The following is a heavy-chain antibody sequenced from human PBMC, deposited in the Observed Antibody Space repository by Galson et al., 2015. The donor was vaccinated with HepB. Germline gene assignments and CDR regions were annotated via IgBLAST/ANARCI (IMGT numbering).Heavy chain of an antibody. V-gene: IGHV2-5*02. J-gene: IGHJ6*02. CDR3: ARDLIVVSVHSSYYYGMDV. D-gene: IGHD2/OR15-2a*01. CDR1: GFSLSPTAVG. CDR2: ISWAGHR. Sequence: PALVKPTQTLTLTCTFSGFSLSPTAVGVGWIRHPPGKPLEWLALISWAGHRRYNPSLKSRLTITKDPSKNEVVLTMTTMEPADTGTYYCARDLIVVSVHSSYYYGMDVWGQGTTVTVSS.